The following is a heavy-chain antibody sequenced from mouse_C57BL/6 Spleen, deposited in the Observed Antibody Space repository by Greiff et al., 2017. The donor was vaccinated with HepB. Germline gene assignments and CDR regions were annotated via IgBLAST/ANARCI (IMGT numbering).Heavy chain of an antibody. D-gene: IGHD1-1*01. CDR1: GFTFSDYG. V-gene: IGHV5-17*01. Sequence: EVQVVESGGGLVKPGGSLKLSCAASGFTFSDYGMHWVRQAPEKGLEWVAYISSGSSTIYYADTVKGRFTISRDNAKNTLFLQMTSLRSEDTAMYYCARPAIYYYGSSYGWYFDVWGTGTTVTVSS. CDR3: ARPAIYYYGSSYGWYFDV. J-gene: IGHJ1*03. CDR2: ISSGSSTI.